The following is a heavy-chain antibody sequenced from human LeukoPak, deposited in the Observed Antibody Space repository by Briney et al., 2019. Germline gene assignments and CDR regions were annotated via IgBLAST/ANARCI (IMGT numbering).Heavy chain of an antibody. CDR2: IRYDGSNK. CDR3: ARSRGGRELRYFDWLSGYFDY. V-gene: IGHV3-30*02. Sequence: PGGSLRLSCAASGFTFSSYGMHWVRQAPGKGLEWVAFIRYDGSNKYYADSVKGRFTISRDNAKNSLYLQMNSLRAEDTALYYCARSRGGRELRYFDWLSGYFDYWGQGTLVTVSS. CDR1: GFTFSSYG. D-gene: IGHD3-9*01. J-gene: IGHJ4*02.